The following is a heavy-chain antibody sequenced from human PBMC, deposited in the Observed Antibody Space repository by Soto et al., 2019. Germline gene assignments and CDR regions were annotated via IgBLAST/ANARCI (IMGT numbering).Heavy chain of an antibody. V-gene: IGHV3-53*02. D-gene: IGHD4-17*01. Sequence: EVQLVETGGGLIQPGGSLRLSCAASGFTVSSNYMSWDRQAPGKGLEWVSVIYSGGSTYYADSVKGRFTISRDNSKNTLYLQMNSLRAEDTAVYYCARDHGDYLNWFDPWGQGTLVTVSS. CDR3: ARDHGDYLNWFDP. CDR2: IYSGGST. J-gene: IGHJ5*02. CDR1: GFTVSSNY.